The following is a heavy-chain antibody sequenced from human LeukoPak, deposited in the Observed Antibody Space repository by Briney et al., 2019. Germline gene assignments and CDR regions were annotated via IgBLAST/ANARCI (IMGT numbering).Heavy chain of an antibody. CDR1: GGSIGSYY. D-gene: IGHD3-3*01. CDR2: IYYSGST. Sequence: SETLSLTCTVSGGSIGSYYWSWIRQPPGKGLEWIGYIYYSGSTNYNPSLKSRVTISVDTSKNQFSLKLSSVTAADTAVYYCARGDSAGLRFLEWPRHYYYGMDVWGQGTTVTVSS. J-gene: IGHJ6*02. V-gene: IGHV4-59*01. CDR3: ARGDSAGLRFLEWPRHYYYGMDV.